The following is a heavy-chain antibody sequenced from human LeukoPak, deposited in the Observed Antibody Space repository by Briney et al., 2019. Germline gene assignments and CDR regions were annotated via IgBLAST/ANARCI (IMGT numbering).Heavy chain of an antibody. D-gene: IGHD6-19*01. CDR2: ISYDGSNK. Sequence: GGSLRLSCAASGFTFSSYAMHWVRQDPGKGLEGVAVISYDGSNKYYADSVKGRFTISRDNSKNTLYLQMNSLRPEDTALYYCAKGPGAAVAKRYIQHWGQGTLVTVSS. CDR1: GFTFSSYA. CDR3: AKGPGAAVAKRYIQH. V-gene: IGHV3-30-3*01. J-gene: IGHJ1*01.